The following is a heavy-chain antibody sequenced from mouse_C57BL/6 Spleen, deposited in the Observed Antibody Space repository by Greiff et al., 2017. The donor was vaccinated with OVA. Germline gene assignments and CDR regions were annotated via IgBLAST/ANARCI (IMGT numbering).Heavy chain of an antibody. Sequence: VQLQQSGPVLVKPGASVKMSCKASGYTFTDYYMNWVKQSHGQSLEWIGVINPYNGGTSSNQKFKGKATLTVDKSSSTAYLELNSLTSEDSAVYYCARRLDPYAMDYWGQGTSVTVSS. CDR1: GYTFTDYY. D-gene: IGHD3-2*02. V-gene: IGHV1-19*01. CDR2: INPYNGGT. CDR3: ARRLDPYAMDY. J-gene: IGHJ4*01.